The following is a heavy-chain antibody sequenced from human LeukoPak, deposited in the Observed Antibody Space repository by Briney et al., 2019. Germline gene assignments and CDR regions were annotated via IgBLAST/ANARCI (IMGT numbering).Heavy chain of an antibody. V-gene: IGHV3-48*03. CDR3: AKVNYYHPYF. Sequence: GGSLRLSCAASGFTFSSYEMNWVRQAPGKGLEWVSYISSSGSTIYYADSVKGRFTISRDNFQNTLFLQLNNLRVDDTAVYYCAKVNYYHPYFWGQGTLVTVSS. D-gene: IGHD3-22*01. CDR1: GFTFSSYE. J-gene: IGHJ4*02. CDR2: ISSSGSTI.